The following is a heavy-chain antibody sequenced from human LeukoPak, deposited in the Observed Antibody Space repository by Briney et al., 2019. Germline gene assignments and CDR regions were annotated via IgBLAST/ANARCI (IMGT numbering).Heavy chain of an antibody. J-gene: IGHJ4*02. D-gene: IGHD1-7*01. Sequence: KPGGSLRLSCAVSGFTFSDFYMSWIRQAPGKGLEWVSYMSFSGTDISYADSVKGRFTISRDNAKNSLYLQLNSLRAEDTAVYYCARSSRELGGYAPWELMPPFDYWGQGTLVTVSS. V-gene: IGHV3-11*04. CDR3: ARSSRELGGYAPWELMPPFDY. CDR1: GFTFSDFY. CDR2: MSFSGTDI.